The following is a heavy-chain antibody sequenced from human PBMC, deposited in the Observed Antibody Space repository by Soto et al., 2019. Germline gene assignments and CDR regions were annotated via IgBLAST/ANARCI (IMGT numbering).Heavy chain of an antibody. Sequence: SETLSLTCTVSGGSISSSSYYWGWIRQPPGKGLEWIGGIYYSGSTYYNPSLKSRVTISVDTSKNQFSLKLSSVTAADTAVYYCARHHWLLYYFDYWGQGTLVTVSS. CDR2: IYYSGST. V-gene: IGHV4-39*01. D-gene: IGHD3-9*01. CDR1: GGSISSSSYY. J-gene: IGHJ4*02. CDR3: ARHHWLLYYFDY.